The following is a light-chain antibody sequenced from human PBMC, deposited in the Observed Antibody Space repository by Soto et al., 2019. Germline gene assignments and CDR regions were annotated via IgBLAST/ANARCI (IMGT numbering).Light chain of an antibody. V-gene: IGKV3-20*01. CDR2: GAA. CDR1: QSVSSSY. J-gene: IGKJ2*01. CDR3: QQYGSSPGT. Sequence: EIVLTQSPGTLSLSPGERATLSCRASQSVSSSYLAWYQQKPGQAPRLLIYGAASRATGIPDRFSGSGSGTHFTLTLSRLETEDGAVYYCQQYGSSPGTCGQGTKLEIK.